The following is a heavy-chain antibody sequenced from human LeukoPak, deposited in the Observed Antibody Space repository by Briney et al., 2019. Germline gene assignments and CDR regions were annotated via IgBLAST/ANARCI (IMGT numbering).Heavy chain of an antibody. CDR2: IYYSGST. Sequence: PSETLSLTCTVSGGSISSYYWSWIRQPPGKGLEWIGYIYYSGSTNYNPSLKSRVTISVDTSKNQFSLKLSSVTAADTAVYYCARHLSRSLTFDYWGQGTLVTVSS. CDR3: ARHLSRSLTFDY. D-gene: IGHD6-13*01. CDR1: GGSISSYY. J-gene: IGHJ4*02. V-gene: IGHV4-59*08.